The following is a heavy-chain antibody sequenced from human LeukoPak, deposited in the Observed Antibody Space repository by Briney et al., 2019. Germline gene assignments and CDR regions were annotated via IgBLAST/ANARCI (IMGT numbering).Heavy chain of an antibody. Sequence: SQTLSLTCTVSGGSISSGGYSWSWIRQHPGKGLEWIGYIYYSGSTYSNPSLMSRVTISLDTSKNQFSLKLSSVTAADTAVYYCARNTDGYSHFDYWGQGTLVTVSS. CDR3: ARNTDGYSHFDY. D-gene: IGHD5-24*01. CDR2: IYYSGST. V-gene: IGHV4-31*03. CDR1: GGSISSGGYS. J-gene: IGHJ4*02.